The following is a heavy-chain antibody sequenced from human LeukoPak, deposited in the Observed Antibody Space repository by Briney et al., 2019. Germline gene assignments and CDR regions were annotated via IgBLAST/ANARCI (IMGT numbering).Heavy chain of an antibody. D-gene: IGHD3-9*01. CDR3: ARGSGRYFDWFNFDY. V-gene: IGHV3-33*01. CDR1: GFTFSSYG. J-gene: IGHJ4*02. Sequence: GRSLRLSCAASGFTFSSYGMHWVRQAPGKGLEWVAVIWYDGSNKYYADSVKGRFTISRDNSKNALYLQMNSLRAEDTAVYYCARGSGRYFDWFNFDYWGREPWSPSPQ. CDR2: IWYDGSNK.